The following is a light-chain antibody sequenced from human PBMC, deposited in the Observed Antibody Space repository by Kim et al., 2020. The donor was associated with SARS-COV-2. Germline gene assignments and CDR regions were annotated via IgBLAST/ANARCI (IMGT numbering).Light chain of an antibody. CDR2: GAS. J-gene: IGKJ2*01. V-gene: IGKV3-15*01. CDR1: QSVSSN. Sequence: EIVMTQSPATLSVSPGERATLSCRASQSVSSNLAWYQQQPGQAPRLLIYGASTRATGIPARFSGSGSGTEFTLTISSLQSEDFAVYYCQEYNIWPLYTFGQGTKLEI. CDR3: QEYNIWPLYT.